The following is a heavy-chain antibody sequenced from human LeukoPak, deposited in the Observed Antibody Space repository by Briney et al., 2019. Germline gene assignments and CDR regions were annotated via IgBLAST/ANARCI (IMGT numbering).Heavy chain of an antibody. CDR1: GGTFSSYA. CDR3: ARAGTSYCGGDCRDDAFDI. J-gene: IGHJ3*02. V-gene: IGHV1-69*13. CDR2: IIPIFGTA. D-gene: IGHD2-21*01. Sequence: GASVKVSCKASGGTFSSYAISWVRQAPGQGLEWMGGIIPIFGTANYAQKFQGRVTITADESTSTAYMELSSLRSEDTAVYYCARAGTSYCGGDCRDDAFDIWGQGTMVTVSS.